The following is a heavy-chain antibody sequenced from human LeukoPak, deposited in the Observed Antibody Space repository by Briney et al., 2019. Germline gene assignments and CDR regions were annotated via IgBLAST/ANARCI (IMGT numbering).Heavy chain of an antibody. CDR1: GGSISSGDYY. J-gene: IGHJ5*02. CDR2: IYTSGST. Sequence: SETLSLTCTVSGGSISSGDYYWSWIRQPAGKGLEWIGRIYTSGSTNYNPSLKSRVTMSVDTSKNQFSLKLSSVTAADTAVYYCARNPEGWFDPWGQGTLVTVSS. V-gene: IGHV4-61*02. CDR3: ARNPEGWFDP.